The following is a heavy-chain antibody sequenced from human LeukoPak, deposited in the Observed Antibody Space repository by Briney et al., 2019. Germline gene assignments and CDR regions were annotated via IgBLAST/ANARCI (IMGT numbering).Heavy chain of an antibody. Sequence: ASVKVSCKASGYTFTSYYMHWVRQAPGQGLEWMGIINPSGGSTSYAQKFQGRVTMTRDTSTSTVYTELSSLRSEDTAVYYCARDQGELLIDYWGQGTLVTVSS. D-gene: IGHD1-26*01. CDR1: GYTFTSYY. CDR3: ARDQGELLIDY. V-gene: IGHV1-46*01. J-gene: IGHJ4*02. CDR2: INPSGGST.